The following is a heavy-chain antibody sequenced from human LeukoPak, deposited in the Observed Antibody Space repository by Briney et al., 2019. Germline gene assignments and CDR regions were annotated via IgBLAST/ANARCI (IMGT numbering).Heavy chain of an antibody. CDR3: TTASFPDYYDSSGYILDAFDI. Sequence: PGGSLRLSCAASGFTFSNAWMSWVRQAPGKGLEWVGRIKSKTDGGTTDYAAPVEGRFTISRDDSKNTLYLQMNSLKTEDTAVYYCTTASFPDYYDSSGYILDAFDIWGQGTMVTVSS. J-gene: IGHJ3*02. CDR2: IKSKTDGGTT. D-gene: IGHD3-22*01. CDR1: GFTFSNAW. V-gene: IGHV3-15*01.